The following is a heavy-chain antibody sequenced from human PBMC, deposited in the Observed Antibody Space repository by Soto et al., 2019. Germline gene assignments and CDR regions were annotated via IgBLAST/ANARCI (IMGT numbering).Heavy chain of an antibody. D-gene: IGHD3-10*01. Sequence: GESLKISGEGSGYSFTSYWIGWVRQMPGKDLEWMAIIYPGDSYTRYSPSFQGHVTISADKSISTAYLQWSSLKALDTAMYYCVRFDSWIGELFPYRLIDYWAQGTMVPVSS. J-gene: IGHJ4*02. V-gene: IGHV5-51*01. CDR3: VRFDSWIGELFPYRLIDY. CDR1: GYSFTSYW. CDR2: IYPGDSYT.